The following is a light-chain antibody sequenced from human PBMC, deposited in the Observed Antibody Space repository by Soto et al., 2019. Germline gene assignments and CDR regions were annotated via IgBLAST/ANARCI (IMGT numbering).Light chain of an antibody. Sequence: QSALTQPASVSLSPGQSITISCSGTSSDVGNYDYVSWYQQHPGKAPKLMIYEVSTRPSGVSIRFSGSKSGNAASLTISGLQAEDEADYYCTSHTTSSAVLFGGGTKVTVL. CDR2: EVS. J-gene: IGLJ2*01. CDR3: TSHTTSSAVL. CDR1: SSDVGNYDY. V-gene: IGLV2-14*03.